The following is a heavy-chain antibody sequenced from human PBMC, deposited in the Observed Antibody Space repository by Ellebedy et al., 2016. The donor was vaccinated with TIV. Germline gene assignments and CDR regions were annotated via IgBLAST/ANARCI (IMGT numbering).Heavy chain of an antibody. Sequence: MPSETLSLTCTVSGGSISSYYWSWIRQPPGKGLEWIGYIYYSGSTNYNPSLKSRVTISVDTSKNQFSLKLSSVTAADTAVYYCAGSDGYSYGYWGQGTLVTVSS. CDR1: GGSISSYY. D-gene: IGHD5-18*01. CDR3: AGSDGYSYGY. CDR2: IYYSGST. J-gene: IGHJ4*02. V-gene: IGHV4-59*12.